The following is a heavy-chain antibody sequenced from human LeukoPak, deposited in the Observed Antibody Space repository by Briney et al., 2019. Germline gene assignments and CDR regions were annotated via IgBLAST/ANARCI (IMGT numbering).Heavy chain of an antibody. J-gene: IGHJ4*02. CDR3: AKAFSSGGLDFDY. Sequence: GGSLRLSCAASGFTFDDYTMHWVRQAPGKGLEWVSLISWDGGSTYYADSVKGRFTISRDNSKNSLCLQMSGLRTEDTALYYCAKAFSSGGLDFDYWGQGTLVTVSS. D-gene: IGHD6-19*01. CDR2: ISWDGGST. V-gene: IGHV3-43*01. CDR1: GFTFDDYT.